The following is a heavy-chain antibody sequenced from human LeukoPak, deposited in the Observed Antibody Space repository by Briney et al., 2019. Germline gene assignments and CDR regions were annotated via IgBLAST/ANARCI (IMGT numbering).Heavy chain of an antibody. Sequence: SQTLSLTCTVSGGSNSSGSYYWSWIRQPAGKGLEWIGRIYTSGSTNYNPSLKSRVTISVDTSKNQFSLKLSSVTAADTAVYYCARVLRSDLGYCSSTSCYFLDAFDIWGQGTMVTVSS. CDR1: GGSNSSGSYY. CDR3: ARVLRSDLGYCSSTSCYFLDAFDI. CDR2: IYTSGST. D-gene: IGHD2-2*01. V-gene: IGHV4-61*02. J-gene: IGHJ3*02.